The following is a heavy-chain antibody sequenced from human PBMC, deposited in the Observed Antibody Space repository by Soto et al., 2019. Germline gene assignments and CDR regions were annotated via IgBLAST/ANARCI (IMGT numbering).Heavy chain of an antibody. Sequence: SETLSLTCTVSGGSISSSSYFWGWIRQPPGKGLEWIGSIYYSGSTYYNPSLKSRVTVSVDTSKNQFSLRLSSVTAADTAVYYCARHRSDFWFDPWGQGTLVTVSS. CDR1: GGSISSSSYF. J-gene: IGHJ5*02. CDR2: IYYSGST. CDR3: ARHRSDFWFDP. D-gene: IGHD2-15*01. V-gene: IGHV4-39*01.